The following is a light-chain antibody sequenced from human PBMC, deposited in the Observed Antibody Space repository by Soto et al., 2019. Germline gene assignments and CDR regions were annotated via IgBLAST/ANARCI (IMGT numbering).Light chain of an antibody. CDR3: QQYGSSPRLT. CDR2: GAS. CDR1: QSVSSSY. Sequence: EIVLTQSPGTLSLSPGERATLSCRASQSVSSSYLAWYQQKPGQAPRLLIYGASSRATGIPDRFSGSGSGTDFNLTISRLDPEDFAEDYCQQYGSSPRLTFGGGTKVEIK. J-gene: IGKJ4*01. V-gene: IGKV3-20*01.